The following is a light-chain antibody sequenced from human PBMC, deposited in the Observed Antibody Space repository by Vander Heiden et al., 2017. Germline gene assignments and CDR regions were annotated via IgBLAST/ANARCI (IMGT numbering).Light chain of an antibody. V-gene: IGKV1-9*01. CDR2: AAS. CDR1: QGISSY. Sequence: DNQLTQSPSYLSASVGDRVTITCRASQGISSYLAWYQQKPGKAPKLLIYAASTLQSGVPSRFSGSGSGTEFTLTISSLQPEDFATYYCQQLNSSPFTFGHGTKVDIK. CDR3: QQLNSSPFT. J-gene: IGKJ3*01.